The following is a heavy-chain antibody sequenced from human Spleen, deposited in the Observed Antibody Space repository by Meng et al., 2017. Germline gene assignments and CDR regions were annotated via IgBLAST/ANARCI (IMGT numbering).Heavy chain of an antibody. CDR3: ATHRASTSLFGP. Sequence: LQLQESGPGPVKRSATLSLTCTVSGGSIPTNNYYWGWIRQPPGKGLEYIGSVHHSGSTYYTPSLKSRLTISVDTSKSQFSLKLSSVTAADTAVYYCATHRASTSLFGPWGQGTLVTVSS. CDR2: VHHSGST. D-gene: IGHD2-2*01. CDR1: GGSIPTNNYY. J-gene: IGHJ5*02. V-gene: IGHV4-39*01.